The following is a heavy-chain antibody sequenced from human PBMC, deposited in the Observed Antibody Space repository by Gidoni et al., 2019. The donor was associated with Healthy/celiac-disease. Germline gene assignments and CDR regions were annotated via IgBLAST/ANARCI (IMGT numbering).Heavy chain of an antibody. CDR2: IEPSDSYT. CDR1: VYSFTSYW. J-gene: IGHJ4*02. D-gene: IGHD5-12*01. V-gene: IGHV5-10-1*03. CDR3: ARLTERWLQFDY. Sequence: EVQLVQSGAEVKTPGESLRISCTGSVYSFTSYWISWVRQMPGKGLEWMGRIEPSDSYTNYSPSFQGHVTISADKSISTAYLQWSSLKASDTAMYYCARLTERWLQFDYWGQGTLVTVSS.